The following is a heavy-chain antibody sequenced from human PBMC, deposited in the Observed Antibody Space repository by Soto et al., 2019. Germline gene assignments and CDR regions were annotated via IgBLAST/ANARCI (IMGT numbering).Heavy chain of an antibody. CDR2: IYYSGST. V-gene: IGHV4-59*01. D-gene: IGHD3-22*01. CDR3: AREGFYDCSYRNPHAFDI. J-gene: IGHJ3*02. CDR1: GGSISSYY. Sequence: SETLSLTCTASGGSISSYYWSWIRQPPGKGLEWIGYIYYSGSTNYNPSLKSRVTISVDTSKNQFSLKLSSVTAADTTVYYCAREGFYDCSYRNPHAFDIWGHETLFT.